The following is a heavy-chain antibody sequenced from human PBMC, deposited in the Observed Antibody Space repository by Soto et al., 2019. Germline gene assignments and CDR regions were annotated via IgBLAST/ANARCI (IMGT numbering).Heavy chain of an antibody. CDR2: IIPIFGTA. CDR1: GGTFSSYA. J-gene: IGHJ3*02. Sequence: SVKVSCKASGGTFSSYAISWVRQAPGQGLEWMGGIIPIFGTANYAQKFQGRVTITADKSTSTAYMELSSLRSEDTAVYYCARDRYYYDSSGTTKPFDIWGQGTMVTVSS. CDR3: ARDRYYYDSSGTTKPFDI. V-gene: IGHV1-69*06. D-gene: IGHD3-22*01.